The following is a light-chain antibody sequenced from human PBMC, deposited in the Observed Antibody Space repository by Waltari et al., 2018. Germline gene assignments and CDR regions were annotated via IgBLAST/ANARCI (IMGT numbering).Light chain of an antibody. J-gene: IGKJ5*01. CDR1: QGISSY. Sequence: IPLTQSPSFPSASVGDRVPITCRASQGISSYLAWYHQKPGQAPKRLMYSASTLQGGVPSRFSGSGSGTQFALTISSLQPDDFATYYCQQFDSYPLTFGQGTRLEIK. CDR3: QQFDSYPLT. CDR2: SAS. V-gene: IGKV1-9*01.